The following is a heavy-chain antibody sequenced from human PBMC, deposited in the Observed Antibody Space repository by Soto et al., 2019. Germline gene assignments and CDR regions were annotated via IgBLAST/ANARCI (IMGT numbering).Heavy chain of an antibody. CDR1: GGSFSGYY. D-gene: IGHD3-10*01. CDR2: INHRGST. CDR3: ARGRSAYYYGSGSYKT. Sequence: QVQLQQWGAGLLKPSETLSLTCAVYGGSFSGYYWSWIRQPPGKGLEWIGEINHRGSTNYNPSLKSRVTISVDTSKNQFSLKLSSVTAADTAVYYCARGRSAYYYGSGSYKTWGQGTLVTVSS. V-gene: IGHV4-34*01. J-gene: IGHJ4*02.